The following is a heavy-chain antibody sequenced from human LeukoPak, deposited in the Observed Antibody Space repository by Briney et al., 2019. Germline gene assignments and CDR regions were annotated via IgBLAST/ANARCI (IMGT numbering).Heavy chain of an antibody. V-gene: IGHV4-59*01. CDR3: ARSTQASSTSFDY. J-gene: IGHJ4*02. CDR1: GGSISNYY. Sequence: SETLSLTCTVSGGSISNYYWSWIRQPPGKGLEYIGFIYHSGSTDYNPSFKSRVTMSVDKSKNQCSLRLSSVTAADTAIYFCARSTQASSTSFDYWGQGTLVTVSS. D-gene: IGHD6-6*01. CDR2: IYHSGST.